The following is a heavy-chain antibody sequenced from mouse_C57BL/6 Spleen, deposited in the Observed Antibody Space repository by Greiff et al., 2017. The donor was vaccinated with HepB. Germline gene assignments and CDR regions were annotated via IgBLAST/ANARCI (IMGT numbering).Heavy chain of an antibody. V-gene: IGHV5-4*01. J-gene: IGHJ3*01. CDR1: GFTFSSYA. D-gene: IGHD2-5*01. Sequence: EVQLVESGGGLVKPGGSLKLSCAASGFTFSSYAMSWVRQTPEKRLEWVATISDGGSYTYYPDNVKGRFTISRDNAKNNLYLQMSHLKSEDTAMYYCARDESNYEGDWFAYWGQGTLVTVSA. CDR2: ISDGGSYT. CDR3: ARDESNYEGDWFAY.